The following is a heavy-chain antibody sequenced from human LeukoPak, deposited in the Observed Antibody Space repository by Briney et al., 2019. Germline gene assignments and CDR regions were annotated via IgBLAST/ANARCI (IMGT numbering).Heavy chain of an antibody. V-gene: IGHV3-21*01. CDR2: ISSSNSYI. Sequence: PGGSLRLSCAASGFTFSSYSMNWVRQAPGKGLEWVSSISSSNSYIYYADSVKGRFTISRDNAKNSLYLQMNSLRAEDTAVYYCARDSRWLQSTTPYYYYGMDVWGQGTTVTVSS. D-gene: IGHD5-24*01. CDR3: ARDSRWLQSTTPYYYYGMDV. CDR1: GFTFSSYS. J-gene: IGHJ6*02.